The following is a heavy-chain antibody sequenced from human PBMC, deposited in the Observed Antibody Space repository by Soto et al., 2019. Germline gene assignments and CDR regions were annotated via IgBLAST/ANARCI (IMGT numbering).Heavy chain of an antibody. CDR1: GGSISIYY. CDR2: IYHTRTT. Sequence: SETLSLTCTVSGGSISIYYWSWIRQPPGKGLEWIGYIYHTRTTGYNPSLKSRVAISVDTSNNQVYLRLNSVTAADTAVYYCASGGNTYYYDSSGHLDSFEIWGQGTLVTVSS. CDR3: ASGGNTYYYDSSGHLDSFEI. J-gene: IGHJ3*02. D-gene: IGHD3-22*01. V-gene: IGHV4-59*01.